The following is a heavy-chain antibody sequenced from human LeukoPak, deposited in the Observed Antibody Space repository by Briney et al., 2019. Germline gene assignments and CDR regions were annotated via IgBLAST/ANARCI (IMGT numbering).Heavy chain of an antibody. J-gene: IGHJ5*02. CDR3: ARSPIPPKYYDFWSGYSPNWFDP. CDR1: GFTFSSYW. D-gene: IGHD3-3*01. Sequence: GGSLRLSCAASGFTFSSYWMSWVRQAPGKGLEWVANIKQDGSEKYYVDSVKGRFTISRDNAKNSLYLQMNSLRAGDTAVYYCARSPIPPKYYDFWSGYSPNWFDPWGQGTLVTVSS. V-gene: IGHV3-7*01. CDR2: IKQDGSEK.